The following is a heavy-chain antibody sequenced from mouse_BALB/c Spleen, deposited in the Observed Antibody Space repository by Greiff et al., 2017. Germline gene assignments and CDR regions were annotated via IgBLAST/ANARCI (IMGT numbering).Heavy chain of an antibody. CDR3: ARDPLYSYAMDY. Sequence: EVQLQESGPGLVKPSQSLSLTCSVTGYSITSGYYWNWIRQFPGNKLEWMGYISYDGSNNYNPSLKNRISITRDTSKNQFFLKLNSVTTEDTATYYCARDPLYSYAMDYWGQGTSVTVSS. V-gene: IGHV3-6*02. CDR2: ISYDGSN. CDR1: GYSITSGYY. J-gene: IGHJ4*01. D-gene: IGHD2-1*01.